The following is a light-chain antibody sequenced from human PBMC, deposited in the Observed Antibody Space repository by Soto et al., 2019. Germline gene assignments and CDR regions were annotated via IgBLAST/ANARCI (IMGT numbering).Light chain of an antibody. Sequence: EIVMTQSPATLSVSPVERATLSCRASQSLTSNLAWYQQKPGQAPRLLIYGASTRATGVPARFSGSGSGTEFTLTISSLQSEDFAVYYCQQYNDWPETFGQGTKVDI. V-gene: IGKV3-15*01. CDR1: QSLTSN. CDR3: QQYNDWPET. J-gene: IGKJ1*01. CDR2: GAS.